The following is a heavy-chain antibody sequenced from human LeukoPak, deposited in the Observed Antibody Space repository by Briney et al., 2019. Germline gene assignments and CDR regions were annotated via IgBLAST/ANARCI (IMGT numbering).Heavy chain of an antibody. Sequence: SDTLSLTCTVSGRYISSSSYYWRWIRQPPGKGLEWIGSIYYSGSTYYNPSLKSRVTISVDTSKNQFSLKLSSVTAADTAVYYCASSGSYLYYFDNWGQGTMVTVSS. CDR3: ASSGSYLYYFDN. J-gene: IGHJ4*01. V-gene: IGHV4-39*01. D-gene: IGHD1-26*01. CDR2: IYYSGST. CDR1: GRYISSSSYY.